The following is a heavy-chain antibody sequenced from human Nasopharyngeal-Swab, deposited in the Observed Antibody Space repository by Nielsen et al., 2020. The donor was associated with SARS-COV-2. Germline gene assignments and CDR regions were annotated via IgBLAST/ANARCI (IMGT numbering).Heavy chain of an antibody. CDR1: GFAFSSYA. J-gene: IGHJ4*02. Sequence: GTLSLTCAASGFAFSSYAMSWVRQTPGKGLEWVSSFSGSSGKTYYADYVKGRFTISRDTSKNTLYLQMNSLRADDTAVYYCAKDGGGWYTSGWYYFDYWGQGTLVTVSS. CDR3: AKDGGGWYTSGWYYFDY. D-gene: IGHD6-19*01. V-gene: IGHV3-23*01. CDR2: FSGSSGKT.